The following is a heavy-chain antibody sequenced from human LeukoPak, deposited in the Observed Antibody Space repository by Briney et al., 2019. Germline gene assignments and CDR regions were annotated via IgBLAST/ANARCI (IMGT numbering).Heavy chain of an antibody. V-gene: IGHV1-8*03. J-gene: IGHJ6*03. D-gene: IGHD3-10*01. CDR2: MNPNSGNT. CDR1: GYTFTSYD. Sequence: ASVKVSCKASGYTFTSYDINWVRQATGQGLEWMGWMNPNSGNTGYAQKFQGRVTITRNTSISTAYVELSSLRSEDTAVYYCARCRITMVRGVVKVDYYMDVWGKGTKVTVSS. CDR3: ARCRITMVRGVVKVDYYMDV.